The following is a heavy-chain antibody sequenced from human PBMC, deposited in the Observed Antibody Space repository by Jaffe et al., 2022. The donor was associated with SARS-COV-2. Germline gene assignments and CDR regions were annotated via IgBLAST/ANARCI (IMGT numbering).Heavy chain of an antibody. V-gene: IGHV4-59*01. D-gene: IGHD6-19*01. Sequence: QVQLQESGPGLVKPSETLSLTCTVSGGSISSYYWSWIRQPPGKGLEWIGYIYYSGSTNYNPSLKSRVTISVDTSKNQFSLKLSSVTAADTAVYYCARDLAVAGSEGGMDVWGQGTTVTVSS. CDR3: ARDLAVAGSEGGMDV. CDR1: GGSISSYY. J-gene: IGHJ6*02. CDR2: IYYSGST.